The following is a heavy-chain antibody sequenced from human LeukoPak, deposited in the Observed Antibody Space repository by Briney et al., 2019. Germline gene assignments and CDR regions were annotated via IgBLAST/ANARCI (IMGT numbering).Heavy chain of an antibody. V-gene: IGHV3-7*01. D-gene: IGHD1-26*01. CDR1: GFTFSSYW. CDR3: ARLLRVGATSWFDP. J-gene: IGHJ5*02. CDR2: IKQDGSEK. Sequence: GGSLRLSCAASGFTFSSYWMSWVRQAPGKGLEWVANIKQDGSEKYYVDSVKGRFTISRDNAKNSPYLQMNSLRAEDTAVYYCARLLRVGATSWFDPWGQGTLVTVSS.